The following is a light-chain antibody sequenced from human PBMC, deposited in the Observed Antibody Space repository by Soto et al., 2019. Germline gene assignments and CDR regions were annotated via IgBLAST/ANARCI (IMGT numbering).Light chain of an antibody. Sequence: DIQMTQSPSSLSASVGDRVTITCRASQSVITDLNWYRQKPGKVPKLLIYTASSLESGVPTRFSGSGSGTDFTLTISSLQPEDFAIYYCQQSYSTPLTFGGGTKVEI. J-gene: IGKJ4*01. V-gene: IGKV1-39*01. CDR2: TAS. CDR3: QQSYSTPLT. CDR1: QSVITD.